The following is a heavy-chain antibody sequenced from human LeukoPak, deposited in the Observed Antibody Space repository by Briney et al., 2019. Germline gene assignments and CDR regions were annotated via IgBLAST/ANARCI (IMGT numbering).Heavy chain of an antibody. CDR1: DGSISNFF. CDR3: AREVPGNRDAGGYSGATFDY. J-gene: IGHJ4*02. V-gene: IGHV4-4*07. CDR2: IYSSGST. Sequence: SETLSLTCTVSDGSISNFFGDWIRQPAGKGLEWIGRIYSSGSTNYNPSFKTRVTMSVDTTRNQFSLSLSSVTAADTAVYYCAREVPGNRDAGGYSGATFDYWGQGILVTVSS. D-gene: IGHD3-22*01.